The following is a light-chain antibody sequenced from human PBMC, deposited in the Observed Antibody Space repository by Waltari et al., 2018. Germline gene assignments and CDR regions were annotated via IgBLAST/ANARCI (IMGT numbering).Light chain of an antibody. Sequence: EIVLTQSPGTLSLSPGERATLSCRARQSVSRSYLAWYQQKPGQAPRLLIYGASSRATGIPDRCSGSGAGTDFTLTISRLEPEDVAVYYCQQYGSSPWLTFGGGTKVEIK. CDR3: QQYGSSPWLT. J-gene: IGKJ4*01. CDR2: GAS. V-gene: IGKV3-20*01. CDR1: QSVSRSY.